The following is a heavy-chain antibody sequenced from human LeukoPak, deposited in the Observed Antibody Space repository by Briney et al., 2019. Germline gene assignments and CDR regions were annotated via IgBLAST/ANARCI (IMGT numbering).Heavy chain of an antibody. J-gene: IGHJ5*02. CDR1: GGSFSGYY. Sequence: PSETLSLTCAVYGGSFSGYYWSWLRQPPGKGLEWIGEINHSGNTNYNPSLKSRVTISLDTSKNQFSLKLSSVTAADTAVYYCARGLLHPWFDPWGQGTLVTVSS. CDR2: INHSGNT. CDR3: ARGLLHPWFDP. V-gene: IGHV4-34*01.